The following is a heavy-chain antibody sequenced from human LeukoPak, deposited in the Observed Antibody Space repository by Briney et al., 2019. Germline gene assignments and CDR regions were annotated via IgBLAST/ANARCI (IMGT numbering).Heavy chain of an antibody. J-gene: IGHJ6*02. CDR2: IIPIFGTA. Sequence: SVKVSCKASGYTFSSYAISWVRQAPGQGLEWMGGIIPIFGTANYAQKFQGRVTITADESTSTAYMELSSLRSEDTAVYYCARAYCGGDCYSEYYYYGMDVWGQGTTVTVSS. V-gene: IGHV1-69*13. D-gene: IGHD2-21*02. CDR1: GYTFSSYA. CDR3: ARAYCGGDCYSEYYYYGMDV.